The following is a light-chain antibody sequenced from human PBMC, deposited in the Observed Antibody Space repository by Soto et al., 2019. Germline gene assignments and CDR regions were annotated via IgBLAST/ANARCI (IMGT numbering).Light chain of an antibody. CDR2: KAS. Sequence: DIQMTQSPSSLSASVGDRVTITCRASQSISSYLNWYQQKPGKAPKLLISKASSLESGVPSRFSGSGSGTEFSLTISSLQPDDFATYYCQQYKAYSYTFGQGTRLEIK. V-gene: IGKV1-5*03. CDR3: QQYKAYSYT. J-gene: IGKJ5*01. CDR1: QSISSY.